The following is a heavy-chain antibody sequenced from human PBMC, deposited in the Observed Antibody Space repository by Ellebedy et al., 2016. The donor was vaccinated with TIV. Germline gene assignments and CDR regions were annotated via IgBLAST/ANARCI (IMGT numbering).Heavy chain of an antibody. D-gene: IGHD3-3*01. CDR1: GGSISSGGYY. V-gene: IGHV4-61*08. Sequence: SETLSLTXTVSGGSISSGGYYWSWIRQHPGKGLEWIGYIYYSGSTYYNPSLKSRVTISVDTSKNQFSLKLSSVTAADTAVYYCARGHLFYDFWSGMNWFDPWGQGTLVTVSS. CDR3: ARGHLFYDFWSGMNWFDP. J-gene: IGHJ5*02. CDR2: IYYSGST.